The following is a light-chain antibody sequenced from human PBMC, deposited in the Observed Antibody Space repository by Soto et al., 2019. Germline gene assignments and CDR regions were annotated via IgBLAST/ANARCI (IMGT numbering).Light chain of an antibody. CDR3: HQYNTSPQT. V-gene: IGKV4-1*01. J-gene: IGKJ1*01. CDR1: QSVLDRSNNKNY. CDR2: WAS. Sequence: DIVLTQSPDSLAVSLGEMATISCKSSQSVLDRSNNKNYLAWYQQKPGQPPKMLIYWASTRESGVPDRFSGSGSGTDFTLTISGLQSEDVAVYYCHQYNTSPQTFGQGTTVEIK.